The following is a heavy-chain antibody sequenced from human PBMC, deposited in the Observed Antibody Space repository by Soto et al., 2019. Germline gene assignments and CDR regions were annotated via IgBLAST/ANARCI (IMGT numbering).Heavy chain of an antibody. CDR1: GGSISSGGYY. CDR2: IYYSGST. Sequence: PSLTCTVSGGSISSGGYYWSWIRQHPGKGLEWIGYIYYSGSTYYNPSLKSRVTISVDTSKNQFSLKLSSVTAADTAVYYCARSGSSGYYRFDYWGQGTLVTVSS. J-gene: IGHJ4*02. CDR3: ARSGSSGYYRFDY. V-gene: IGHV4-31*03. D-gene: IGHD3-22*01.